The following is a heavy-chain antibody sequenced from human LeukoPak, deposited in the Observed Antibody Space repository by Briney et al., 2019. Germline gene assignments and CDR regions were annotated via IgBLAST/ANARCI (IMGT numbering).Heavy chain of an antibody. CDR2: IYTSGST. J-gene: IGHJ6*03. D-gene: IGHD3-10*01. V-gene: IGHV4-59*10. CDR1: GGSFSGYY. CDR3: ARVYTMVRGVIIGYYMDV. Sequence: SETLSLTCAVYGGSFSGYYWSWIRQPPGKGLEWIGRIYTSGSTNYNPSLKSRVTMSVDTSKNQFSLKLSSVTAADTTVYYCARVYTMVRGVIIGYYMDVWGKGTTVTVSS.